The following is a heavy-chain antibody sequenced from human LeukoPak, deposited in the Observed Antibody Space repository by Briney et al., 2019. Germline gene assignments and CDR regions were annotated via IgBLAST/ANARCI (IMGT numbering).Heavy chain of an antibody. J-gene: IGHJ4*02. D-gene: IGHD4-23*01. V-gene: IGHV1-3*01. CDR3: ATARATVVTVKQNFDH. CDR1: GYTFTSYA. Sequence: ASVMVSCRASGYTFTSYAMHWVRQAPGQRLEWMGWINAGNGNTKYSQKFQGRVTITEDTSTDTAYMELSSLRSEDTAVYYCATARATVVTVKQNFDHWGQGTLVTVSS. CDR2: INAGNGNT.